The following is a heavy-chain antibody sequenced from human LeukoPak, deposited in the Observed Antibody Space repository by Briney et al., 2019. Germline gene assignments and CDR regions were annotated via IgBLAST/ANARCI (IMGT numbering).Heavy chain of an antibody. CDR2: IIPIFGTA. V-gene: IGHV1-69*13. J-gene: IGHJ5*02. CDR3: ARALPYSSSSLIWFDP. Sequence: SVKVSCKASGGTFSSYAISWVRQAPGQGLEWMGGIIPIFGTANYAQKFQGRVTITADESTSTAYMELSSLRSEDTAVYYCARALPYSSSSLIWFDPWGQGTLVTVSS. CDR1: GGTFSSYA. D-gene: IGHD6-6*01.